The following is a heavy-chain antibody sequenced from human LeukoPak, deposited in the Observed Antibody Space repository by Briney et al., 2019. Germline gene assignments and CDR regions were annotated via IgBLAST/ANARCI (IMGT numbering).Heavy chain of an antibody. Sequence: SETLSLTCTVSGGSISSYYWSWIRQPPGKGLEWIGYIYYSGSTNYNPSLKSRVTMSVDTSKNQFSLKLSSVTAADTAVYYCARVGVGEQWLVMDYWGQGTLVIVSS. CDR3: ARVGVGEQWLVMDY. V-gene: IGHV4-59*01. CDR1: GGSISSYY. D-gene: IGHD6-19*01. CDR2: IYYSGST. J-gene: IGHJ4*02.